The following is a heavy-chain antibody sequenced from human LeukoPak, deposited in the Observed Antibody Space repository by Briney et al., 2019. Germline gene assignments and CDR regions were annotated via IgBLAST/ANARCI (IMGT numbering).Heavy chain of an antibody. CDR2: ISGSGGST. CDR3: AKGATMIVVAPDDY. J-gene: IGHJ4*02. D-gene: IGHD3-22*01. CDR1: GFTFSSYG. V-gene: IGHV3-23*01. Sequence: GGSLRLSCAASGFTFSSYGMSWVRQAPGKGLEWVSTISGSGGSTYYADSVKGRFTISRDNSKNTLYLQMNSLRAEDTAVYYCAKGATMIVVAPDDYWGQGTLVTVSS.